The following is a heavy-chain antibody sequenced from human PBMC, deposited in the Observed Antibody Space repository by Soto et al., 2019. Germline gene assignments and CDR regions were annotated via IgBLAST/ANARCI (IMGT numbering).Heavy chain of an antibody. CDR1: GASISSSY. CDR2: IYHSGST. Sequence: PSETLSLTCPVSGASISSSYWSWIRRPPGKGLEWIGYIYHSGSTKYNPSLKSRVTISVDTSKNQFSVKLSSVTAADTAVYYCARVWGLDYIDSWGQGTRVTSPQ. CDR3: ARVWGLDYIDS. V-gene: IGHV4-59*01. J-gene: IGHJ4*02. D-gene: IGHD7-27*01.